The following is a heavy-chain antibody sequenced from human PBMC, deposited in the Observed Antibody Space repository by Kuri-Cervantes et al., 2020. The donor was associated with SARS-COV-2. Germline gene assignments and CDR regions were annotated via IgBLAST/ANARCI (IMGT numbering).Heavy chain of an antibody. CDR3: ARGSWQGPLY. Sequence: ASVKVSCKASGYTFTSYYMHWVRQAPGQGLEWMGIINPSGGSTSYAQKFQGRFTMTWDTSASTAYMELSSLRSEDTAVYFCARGSWQGPLYWGQGTLVTVSS. CDR1: GYTFTSYY. D-gene: IGHD2-15*01. CDR2: INPSGGST. J-gene: IGHJ4*02. V-gene: IGHV1-46*01.